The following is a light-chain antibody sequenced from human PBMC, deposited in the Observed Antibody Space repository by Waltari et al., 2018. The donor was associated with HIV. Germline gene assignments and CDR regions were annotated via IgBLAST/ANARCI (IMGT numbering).Light chain of an antibody. V-gene: IGKV1-5*03. J-gene: IGKJ2*01. CDR3: QQYDNYSYT. Sequence: IQMTQSPSTLSASVGASVPITCRASQSISSWFAWYQQKPGKAPKLLIYKASSLESGVPSRFSGSGSGTEFTLTISSLQPDDFATYYCQQYDNYSYTFGQGTKLEIK. CDR1: QSISSW. CDR2: KAS.